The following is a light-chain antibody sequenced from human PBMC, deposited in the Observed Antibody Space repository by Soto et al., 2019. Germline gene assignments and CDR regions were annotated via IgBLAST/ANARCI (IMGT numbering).Light chain of an antibody. V-gene: IGLV2-8*01. CDR2: EVV. Sequence: QSVLTQPPSASGSPGQSVTISCTGTKNDIGLYDFVSWYQHHPGKAPRLIIYEVVQRPSGVPDRFSGSKSGNTASPTVSGLQAADEADYFCKSYAGSNTYVFGSGTKVTVL. CDR1: KNDIGLYDF. J-gene: IGLJ1*01. CDR3: KSYAGSNTYV.